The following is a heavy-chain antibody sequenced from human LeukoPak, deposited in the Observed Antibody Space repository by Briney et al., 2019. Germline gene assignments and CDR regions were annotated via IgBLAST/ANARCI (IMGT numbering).Heavy chain of an antibody. D-gene: IGHD5-24*01. CDR2: INSDGSIT. CDR1: GFTFSNYW. Sequence: GGSLRLSCAASGFTFSNYWMHWVRQGPGKGLVWVSRINSDGSITSYADSVKGRFTISGDNAKNTLYLQMNSLRAEDTAVYFCARELLRDGNNQDYWGQGTLVTVSS. CDR3: ARELLRDGNNQDY. J-gene: IGHJ4*02. V-gene: IGHV3-74*01.